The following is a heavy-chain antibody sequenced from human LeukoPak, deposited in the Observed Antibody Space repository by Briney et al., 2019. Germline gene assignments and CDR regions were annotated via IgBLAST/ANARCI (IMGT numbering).Heavy chain of an antibody. D-gene: IGHD4-17*01. CDR2: ISGSGGST. Sequence: PGGSLRLSCAASGFTFSSYAMSWVCQAPGRGLEWVSAISGSGGSTYYADSVKGRFTVSRDNSKNTLYLQMNSLRAEDTAVYYCARATTVTTRVYYFDYWCQGTLVTVSS. CDR3: ARATTVTTRVYYFDY. V-gene: IGHV3-23*01. J-gene: IGHJ4*02. CDR1: GFTFSSYA.